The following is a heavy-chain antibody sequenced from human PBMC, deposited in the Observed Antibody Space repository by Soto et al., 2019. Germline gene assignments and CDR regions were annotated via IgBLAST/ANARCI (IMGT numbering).Heavy chain of an antibody. V-gene: IGHV4-59*01. CDR3: ARGPGYICSCGDYYYGMDF. CDR1: GGSISSYY. J-gene: IGHJ6*02. Sequence: SETLSLTCTVSGGSISSYYWSWIRQPPGKGLEWIGYIYYSGSTNYNPSLKSRVTISVDTSKNQFSLKLSSVTAADTAVYYCARGPGYICSCGDYYYGMDFWGQGTTVTVSS. D-gene: IGHD6-13*01. CDR2: IYYSGST.